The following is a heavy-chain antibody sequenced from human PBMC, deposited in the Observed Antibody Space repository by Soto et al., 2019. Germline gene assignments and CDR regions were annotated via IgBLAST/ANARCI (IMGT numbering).Heavy chain of an antibody. CDR2: INSDGSST. J-gene: IGHJ1*01. CDR1: GFTFSSYW. D-gene: IGHD1-26*01. V-gene: IGHV3-74*01. CDR3: ARDSGSYYDTPYFQH. Sequence: EVQLVESGGGLVQPGGSLRLSCAASGFTFSSYWMHWVRQAPGKGLVWVSRINSDGSSTSYADSVKGRFTISRDNAKNTLYLQMNSLRAEDTAVYYCARDSGSYYDTPYFQHWGQGTLVTVSS.